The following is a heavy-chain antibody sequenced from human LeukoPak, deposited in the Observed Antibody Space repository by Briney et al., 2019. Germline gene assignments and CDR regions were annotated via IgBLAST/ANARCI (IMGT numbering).Heavy chain of an antibody. J-gene: IGHJ4*02. CDR2: ISWNSGSI. CDR3: AKDGSEYYYGSGSYPDY. Sequence: GGSLRLSCAASGFTFDDYAMHWVRQAPGKGLEWISGISWNSGSIGYADSVKGRFTISRDNSKNTLYLQMNSLRAEDTAVYYCAKDGSEYYYGSGSYPDYWGQGTLVTVSS. V-gene: IGHV3-9*01. CDR1: GFTFDDYA. D-gene: IGHD3-10*01.